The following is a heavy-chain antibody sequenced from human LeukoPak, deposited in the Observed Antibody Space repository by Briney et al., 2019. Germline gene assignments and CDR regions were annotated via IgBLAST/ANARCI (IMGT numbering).Heavy chain of an antibody. V-gene: IGHV3-23*01. Sequence: GGSLRLSCAASGFTFSSYAMSWVRQAPGKGLEWVSAISGSGGSTYYADSVKGRFTISRDNSKNTLYLRMNSLRAEDTAVYYCARDAEYYYYYYMDVWGKGTTVTVSS. D-gene: IGHD1-14*01. CDR3: ARDAEYYYYYYMDV. J-gene: IGHJ6*03. CDR2: ISGSGGST. CDR1: GFTFSSYA.